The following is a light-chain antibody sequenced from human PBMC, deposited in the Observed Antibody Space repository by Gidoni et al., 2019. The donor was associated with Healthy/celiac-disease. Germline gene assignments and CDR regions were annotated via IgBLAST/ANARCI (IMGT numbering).Light chain of an antibody. CDR2: KAS. CDR1: QSISSW. J-gene: IGKJ2*01. CDR3: QQYNSYST. Sequence: DIQLTQSPSTLSASVVDRVTITCRASQSISSWLAWYQQKPGKAPKPLIYKASSLESGVPSRFSGSGSGTEFTLTISSLQPDDFATYYCQQYNSYSTFGQGTKLEIK. V-gene: IGKV1-5*03.